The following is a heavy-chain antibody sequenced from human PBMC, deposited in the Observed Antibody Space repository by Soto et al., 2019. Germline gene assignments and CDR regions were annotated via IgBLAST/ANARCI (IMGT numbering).Heavy chain of an antibody. Sequence: GGSLRLSCAASGFTFSSYSMNWVRQAPGKGLEWVSYISSSSSTIYYADPVKGRFTISRDNAKNSLYLQMNSLRDEDTAVYYCARDSPLRYCSGGSCSYYFDYWGQGTLVTVSS. D-gene: IGHD2-15*01. CDR2: ISSSSSTI. V-gene: IGHV3-48*02. CDR1: GFTFSSYS. J-gene: IGHJ4*02. CDR3: ARDSPLRYCSGGSCSYYFDY.